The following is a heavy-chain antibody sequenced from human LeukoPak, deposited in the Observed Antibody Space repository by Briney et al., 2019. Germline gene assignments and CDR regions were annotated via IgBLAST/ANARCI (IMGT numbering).Heavy chain of an antibody. Sequence: SETLSLTCAVYGGSLSTYDWSWIRQTPEKGLEWIGKISHGGNTNYNPSLKGRITISADTFRNQVSLKLTSVTAADTAIYYCARGPSSSYGGWFGPWGHGTLVTVSS. CDR2: ISHGGNT. CDR1: GGSLSTYD. D-gene: IGHD6-6*01. J-gene: IGHJ5*02. V-gene: IGHV4-34*01. CDR3: ARGPSSSYGGWFGP.